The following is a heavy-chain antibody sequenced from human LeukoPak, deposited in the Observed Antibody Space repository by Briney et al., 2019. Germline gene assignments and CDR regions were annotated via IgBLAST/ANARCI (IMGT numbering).Heavy chain of an antibody. Sequence: GGSLRLSCAASGFTFSSYAMSWVRQAPGKGLEWVSAIGGSGGSTYYADSVKGRFTISRDNSKNTLYLQMNSLRAEDTAVYYCTRSSYDSSGLFDYWGQGTLVTVSS. V-gene: IGHV3-23*01. CDR2: IGGSGGST. CDR1: GFTFSSYA. D-gene: IGHD3-22*01. J-gene: IGHJ4*02. CDR3: TRSSYDSSGLFDY.